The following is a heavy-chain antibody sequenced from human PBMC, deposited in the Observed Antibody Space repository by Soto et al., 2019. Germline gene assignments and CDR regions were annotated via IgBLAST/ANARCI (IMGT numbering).Heavy chain of an antibody. CDR1: GYNFNSYW. V-gene: IGHV5-51*01. J-gene: IGHJ4*02. CDR3: ARGPSGSFPFDN. Sequence: PGESLKISCKASGYNFNSYWIGRVRQGPGKGLEWMGMIFPADSETRNSPSLQGQVTISADKSINTAHLQWRSLKASDTAIYYCARGPSGSFPFDNWGQGTQVTVSS. CDR2: IFPADSET. D-gene: IGHD1-26*01.